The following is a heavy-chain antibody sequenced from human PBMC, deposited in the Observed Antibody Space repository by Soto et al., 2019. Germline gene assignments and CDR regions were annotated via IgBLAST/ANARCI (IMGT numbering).Heavy chain of an antibody. CDR1: GGSISSYY. D-gene: IGHD6-6*01. Sequence: SETLSLTCTVSGGSISSYYLSWIRQPPGKGLECIGYIYYSGSTNYNPSLKSRVTISVDTSKNQFSLKLSSVTAADTAVYYCAIHIAARTGGVYYFDYWGQGTLVTVSS. V-gene: IGHV4-59*01. J-gene: IGHJ4*02. CDR2: IYYSGST. CDR3: AIHIAARTGGVYYFDY.